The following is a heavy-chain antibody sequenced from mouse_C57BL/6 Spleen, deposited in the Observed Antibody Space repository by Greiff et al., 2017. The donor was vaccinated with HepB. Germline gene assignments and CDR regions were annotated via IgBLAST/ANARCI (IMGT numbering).Heavy chain of an antibody. V-gene: IGHV3-6*01. Sequence: EVQLVESGPSLVKPSQSLSLTCSVTGYSITSGYYWNWIRQFPGNKLEWMGYISYDGSNNYNPSLKNRISITRDTSKNQFFLKLNSVTTEETATYYCASPDYYGSSYDWYFDVWGTGTTVTVSS. J-gene: IGHJ1*03. CDR2: ISYDGSN. CDR3: ASPDYYGSSYDWYFDV. D-gene: IGHD1-1*01. CDR1: GYSITSGYY.